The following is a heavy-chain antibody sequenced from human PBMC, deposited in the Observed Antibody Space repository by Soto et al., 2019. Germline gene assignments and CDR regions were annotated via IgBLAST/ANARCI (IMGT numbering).Heavy chain of an antibody. CDR3: ARGYLLEELADYYYGMDV. J-gene: IGHJ6*02. Sequence: SQTLSLTCAISGDSVSSNSAAWNWIRQSPSRGLEWLGRTYYRSKWYNDYAVSVKSRITINPDTSKNQFSLQLNSVTPEDTAVYYCARGYLLEELADYYYGMDVWGQGTTVTVSS. CDR1: GDSVSSNSAA. V-gene: IGHV6-1*01. D-gene: IGHD3-3*01. CDR2: TYYRSKWYN.